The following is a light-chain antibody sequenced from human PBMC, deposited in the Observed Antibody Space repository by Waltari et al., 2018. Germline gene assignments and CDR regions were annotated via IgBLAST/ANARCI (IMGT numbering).Light chain of an antibody. Sequence: ELVMTQSPATLSLSPGERATLSCRPSQSVSSILAWYHQKPGQAPRLLLYGASSRATGIPDRFSGSRSETDFTLISSSLEPEDVGVYYCLQRSNLPLTFGGGPKVEIK. J-gene: IGKJ4*01. CDR3: LQRSNLPLT. CDR1: QSVSSI. CDR2: GAS. V-gene: IGKV3D-15*01.